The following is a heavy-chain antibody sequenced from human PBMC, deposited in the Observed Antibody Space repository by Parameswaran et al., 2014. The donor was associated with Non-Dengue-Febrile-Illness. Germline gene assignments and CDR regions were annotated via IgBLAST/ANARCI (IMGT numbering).Heavy chain of an antibody. J-gene: IGHJ3*02. V-gene: IGHV4-39*01. D-gene: IGHD3-10*01. Sequence: WIRQPPGRGWSGLEYLLYGSTYYNPSLKSRVTISVDTSKNQFSLKLSSVTAADTAVYYCAHLPGPFTPKYYYGSGNDAFDIWGQGTMVTVSS. CDR3: AHLPGPFTPKYYYGSGNDAFDI. CDR2: LLYGST.